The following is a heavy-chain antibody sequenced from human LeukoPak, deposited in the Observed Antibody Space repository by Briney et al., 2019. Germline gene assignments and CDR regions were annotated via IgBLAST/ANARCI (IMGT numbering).Heavy chain of an antibody. CDR1: GFIVSSDY. V-gene: IGHV3-53*01. Sequence: GGSLRLSCAVYGFIVSSDYMSWVRQAPGKGLEWVSVIYSGGNTYYADSVKGRFTISRDTSKNTLYLQKNSLRAEDTAIYYCVRHDWFDPWGQGTLVTVSS. CDR3: VRHDWFDP. J-gene: IGHJ5*02. CDR2: IYSGGNT.